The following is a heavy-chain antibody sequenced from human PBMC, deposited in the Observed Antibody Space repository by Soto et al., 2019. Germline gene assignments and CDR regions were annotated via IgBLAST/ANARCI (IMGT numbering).Heavy chain of an antibody. CDR3: ARVLGYCSSTSCRYGMDV. CDR1: GFTFARYS. CDR2: ISSTTNYI. D-gene: IGHD2-2*01. J-gene: IGHJ6*02. Sequence: GGSLRLSCAASGFTFARYSMNWVRQAPLKGLEWVSSISSTTNYIYYADSVKGRFTISRDNAKNSLYLQMNSLRAEDTAVYYWARVLGYCSSTSCRYGMDVWGQGTTVTVSS. V-gene: IGHV3-21*01.